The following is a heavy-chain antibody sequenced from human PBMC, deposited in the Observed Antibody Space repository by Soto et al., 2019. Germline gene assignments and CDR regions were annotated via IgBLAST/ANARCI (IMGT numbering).Heavy chain of an antibody. J-gene: IGHJ4*02. V-gene: IGHV4-31*03. Sequence: PSETLSLTCTVSGGSISSGGYYWSWFRQHPGKGLEWIGYIYYSGSTYYNPSLKSRVTISVDTSKNQFSLKLSSVTAADTAVYYCARADRDYDSSGSSYFDYWGQGTLVTVSS. D-gene: IGHD3-22*01. CDR2: IYYSGST. CDR3: ARADRDYDSSGSSYFDY. CDR1: GGSISSGGYY.